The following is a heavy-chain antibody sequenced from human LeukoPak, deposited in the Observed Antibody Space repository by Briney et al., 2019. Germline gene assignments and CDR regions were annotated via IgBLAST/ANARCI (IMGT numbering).Heavy chain of an antibody. CDR2: ITSSSGYI. Sequence: GGSLRFSCTASGFTFSSCSMNRVRQAPGKGLEWVSSITSSSGYIRYADSVNGRFTISRDNAKNSLYLQMDSLRAEDTALYYCARAGVVDYSNYGSATFDYWGQGTLVTVSS. J-gene: IGHJ4*02. CDR3: ARAGVVDYSNYGSATFDY. D-gene: IGHD4-11*01. V-gene: IGHV3-21*01. CDR1: GFTFSSCS.